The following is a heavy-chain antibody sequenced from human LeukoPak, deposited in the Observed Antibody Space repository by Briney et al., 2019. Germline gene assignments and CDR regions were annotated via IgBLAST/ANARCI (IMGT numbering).Heavy chain of an antibody. CDR1: GYTFTSYY. CDR3: ARSGSSSSWEDFYFDY. V-gene: IGHV1-46*01. CDR2: INPRGGST. D-gene: IGHD6-13*01. J-gene: IGHJ4*02. Sequence: ASVKVSCKASGYTFTSYYMHWVRQAPGQGLEWMGIINPRGGSTSYAQKFQGRVTMTRDTSTSTVYMELSSLRSEDTAVYYCARSGSSSSWEDFYFDYWGQGTLVTVSS.